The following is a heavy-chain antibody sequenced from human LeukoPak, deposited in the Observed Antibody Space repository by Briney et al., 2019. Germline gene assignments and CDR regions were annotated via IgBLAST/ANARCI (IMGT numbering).Heavy chain of an antibody. J-gene: IGHJ4*02. D-gene: IGHD6-19*01. Sequence: ASVKVSCKVSGYTLTELSMHWVRQAPGKGLEWMGGFDPEDGETIYAQKFQGRVTMTEDTSTGTAYMELSSLRSEDTAVYYCATGGIAVAGPPPYWGQGTLVTVSS. CDR2: FDPEDGET. V-gene: IGHV1-24*01. CDR3: ATGGIAVAGPPPY. CDR1: GYTLTELS.